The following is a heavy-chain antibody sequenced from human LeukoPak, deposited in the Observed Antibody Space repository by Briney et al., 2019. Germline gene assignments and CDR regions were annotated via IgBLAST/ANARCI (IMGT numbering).Heavy chain of an antibody. V-gene: IGHV3-30*18. CDR3: AKDISYSGSYALDY. CDR1: GFTFSSYG. D-gene: IGHD1-26*01. J-gene: IGHJ4*02. Sequence: GGSLRLSCAASGFTFSSYGMHWVRHAPGKGLEWVAVISYDGSNKYYADSVKGRFTISRDNSKNTLYLQMNSLRAEDTAVYYCAKDISYSGSYALDYWGQGTLVTVSS. CDR2: ISYDGSNK.